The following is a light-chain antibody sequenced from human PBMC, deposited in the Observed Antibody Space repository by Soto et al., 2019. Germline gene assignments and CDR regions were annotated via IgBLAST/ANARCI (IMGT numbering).Light chain of an antibody. CDR3: QQYGTSPWT. Sequence: EFVLTQAPGTLSLSPGERASLACRASQSVTISYLAWFQQKPGQAPRLLIYGACSRATGVPARFSGSGSGTDFSLPISRLEAEDCALYYCQQYGTSPWTFARGTRLEIK. CDR1: QSVTISY. J-gene: IGKJ5*01. CDR2: GAC. V-gene: IGKV3-20*01.